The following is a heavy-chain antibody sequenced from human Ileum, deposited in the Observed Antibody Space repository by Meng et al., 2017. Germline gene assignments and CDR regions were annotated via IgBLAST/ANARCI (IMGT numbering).Heavy chain of an antibody. CDR3: ATSNDRDVYYLGY. Sequence: GQRQASGPRLVEPSGTLSLTCAVSGTWWSWVRQPPGKGLEWIGEIFQSGRTNYNPSLKSRVTISIDKSKSQISLQLSAVTAADTAVYSCATSNDRDVYYLGYWGQGTLVTVSS. CDR1: GTW. D-gene: IGHD3-22*01. J-gene: IGHJ4*02. CDR2: IFQSGRT. V-gene: IGHV4-4*02.